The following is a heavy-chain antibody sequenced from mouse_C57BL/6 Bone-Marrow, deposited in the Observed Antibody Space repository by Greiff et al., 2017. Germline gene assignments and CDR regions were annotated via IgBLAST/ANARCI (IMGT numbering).Heavy chain of an antibody. J-gene: IGHJ2*01. V-gene: IGHV1-55*01. D-gene: IGHD2-3*01. CDR1: GYTFTSYW. CDR3: ARWDGYYY. Sequence: QVQLQQPGAELVKPGASVKMSCKASGYTFTSYWITWVKQRPGQGLEWIGDIYPGSGSTNYNEKFKSKATLTVETSSSTAYMQLSSLTSEDSAVYYCARWDGYYYWCQGTTLTVSS. CDR2: IYPGSGST.